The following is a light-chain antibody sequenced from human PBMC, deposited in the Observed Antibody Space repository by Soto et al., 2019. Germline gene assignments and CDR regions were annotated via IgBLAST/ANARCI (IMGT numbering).Light chain of an antibody. CDR1: QIISSW. J-gene: IGKJ2*01. V-gene: IGKV1-5*03. CDR2: KVS. CDR3: QQYDDYSFT. Sequence: DIQMTQSPSTLSASVGDRVTITCRASQIISSWLAWYQQKPGKVPKLLIYKVSTLENGVPSRFSGSGSGTEFTLTISSLQPDDFAIYYCQQYDDYSFTFCQGTKLEIK.